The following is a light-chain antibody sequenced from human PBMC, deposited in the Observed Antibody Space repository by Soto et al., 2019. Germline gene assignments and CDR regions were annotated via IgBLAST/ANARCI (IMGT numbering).Light chain of an antibody. CDR1: QDIANS. J-gene: IGKJ5*01. Sequence: DIQMTQSPSSLCASIGDRVILTFQASQDIANSLNWYQHKPGKAPKLLIYDASNLERGVTGRFSGSGSGTDFSFTISSLQPEDIATYYCQQYENLPPTFGQGTRLVI. V-gene: IGKV1-33*01. CDR3: QQYENLPPT. CDR2: DAS.